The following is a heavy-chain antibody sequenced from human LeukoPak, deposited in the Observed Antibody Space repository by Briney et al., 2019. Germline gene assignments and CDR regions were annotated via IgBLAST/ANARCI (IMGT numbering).Heavy chain of an antibody. CDR3: ARGGDHMIVVVFWY. V-gene: IGHV4-39*01. D-gene: IGHD3-22*01. J-gene: IGHJ4*02. CDR2: IYYSGST. Sequence: PSETLSLTCTVSGGSISSSSYYWGWIRQPPGKGLEWIGSIYYSGSTYYNPSLKSRVTIPVDTSKNQFSLKLSSVTAADTAVYYCARGGDHMIVVVFWYWGQGTLVTVSS. CDR1: GGSISSSSYY.